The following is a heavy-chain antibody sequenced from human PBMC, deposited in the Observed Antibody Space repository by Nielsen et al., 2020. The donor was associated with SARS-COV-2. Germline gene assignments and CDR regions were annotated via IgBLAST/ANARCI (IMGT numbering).Heavy chain of an antibody. Sequence: GESLKISCAASGFTLSYYWMSWVRQAPGKGLEWVANIKQDGSEKYYVDSVKGRFTFSRDNAKNSLYLQMNSLRAEDTAVYYCARLDPGSRQVFVNYYYHMDVWGQGTTVTVSS. CDR1: GFTLSYYW. CDR3: ARLDPGSRQVFVNYYYHMDV. CDR2: IKQDGSEK. V-gene: IGHV3-7*03. J-gene: IGHJ6*02. D-gene: IGHD3-10*01.